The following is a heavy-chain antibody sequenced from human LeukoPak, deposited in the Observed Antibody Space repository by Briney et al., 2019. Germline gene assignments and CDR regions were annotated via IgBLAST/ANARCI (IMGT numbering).Heavy chain of an antibody. J-gene: IGHJ4*02. V-gene: IGHV4-61*01. CDR1: GDSVSSVTYF. Sequence: SSETLSLTCTVSGDSVSSVTYFWTWIRQPPGKGLEWIGNIYYSGSTNYSPSLKSRVTISIDTSKNQFSLKVSSVTTADTAVYYCARDFDYWGQGTLVTVSS. CDR3: ARDFDY. CDR2: IYYSGST.